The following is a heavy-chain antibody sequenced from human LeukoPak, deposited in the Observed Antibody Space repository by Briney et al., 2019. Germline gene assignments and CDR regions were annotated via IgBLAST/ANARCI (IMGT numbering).Heavy chain of an antibody. CDR1: GFTFSSYG. V-gene: IGHV3-33*01. D-gene: IGHD6-19*01. CDR3: ARGPTVSVVAGTGGTYYYYYGMDV. CDR2: IWYDGSNK. J-gene: IGHJ6*02. Sequence: PGGSLRLSCAASGFTFSSYGMHWVRQAPGKGLEWVAVIWYDGSNKYYADSVKGRFTISRDNSKNTLYLQMNSLRAEDTAVYYCARGPTVSVVAGTGGTYYYYYGMDVWGQGTTVTVSS.